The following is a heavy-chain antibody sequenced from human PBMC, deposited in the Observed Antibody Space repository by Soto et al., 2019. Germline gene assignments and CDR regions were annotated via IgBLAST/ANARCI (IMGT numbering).Heavy chain of an antibody. CDR3: ARARVAVAGYYYYGMDV. D-gene: IGHD6-19*01. V-gene: IGHV4-34*01. J-gene: IGHJ6*02. CDR2: INHSGST. Sequence: SETLSLTCAVYGGSFSGYYWSWIRQPPGKGLEWIGEINHSGSTNYNPSLKSRVTISVDTSKNQFSLKLSSVTAADTAVYYCARARVAVAGYYYYGMDVWGQGTTVTVSS. CDR1: GGSFSGYY.